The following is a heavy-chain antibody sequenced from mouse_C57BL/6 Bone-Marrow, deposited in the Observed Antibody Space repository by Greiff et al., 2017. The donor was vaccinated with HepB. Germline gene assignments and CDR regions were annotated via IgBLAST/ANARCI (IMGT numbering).Heavy chain of an antibody. CDR1: GYTFTSYW. J-gene: IGHJ2*01. D-gene: IGHD1-2*01. CDR3: ATFHYYGVDY. CDR2: IDPSDSYT. Sequence: VQLQQPGAELVRPGTSVKLSCKASGYTFTSYWMHWVKQRPGQGLEWIGVIDPSDSYTNYNQKFKGKATLTVDTSSSTAYMQLSSLTSEDSAVYYCATFHYYGVDYWGQGTTLTVSS. V-gene: IGHV1-59*01.